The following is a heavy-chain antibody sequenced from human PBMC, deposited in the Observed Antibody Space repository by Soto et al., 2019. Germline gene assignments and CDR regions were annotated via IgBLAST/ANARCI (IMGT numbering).Heavy chain of an antibody. J-gene: IGHJ4*02. CDR2: IYYSGST. D-gene: IGHD6-13*01. V-gene: IGHV4-39*01. CDR1: GGSISSSSYY. CDR3: ARRGSSSWYGY. Sequence: QLQLQESGPGLVKPSETLSLTCTVSGGSISSSSYYWGWIRQPPGKGLEWIGSIYYSGSTYYNPSRKSRVTISVDTSKNQFSLKLGSVTAADTAVYYCARRGSSSWYGYWGQGTLVTVSS.